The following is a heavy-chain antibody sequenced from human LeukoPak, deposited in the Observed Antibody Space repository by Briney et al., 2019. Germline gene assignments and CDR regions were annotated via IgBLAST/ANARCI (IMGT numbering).Heavy chain of an antibody. CDR1: GFTYTSYA. V-gene: IGHV3-23*01. J-gene: IGHJ4*02. D-gene: IGHD6-19*01. Sequence: GGPLRLSCAASGFTYTSYAMSWVRQAPGKGLEWVSPISGGGETTDYADSVKGRFTISRDNSENTLYLQMNSLRADDTALYYCARSAYSSGWYRFAIDYWGQGTLVIVSS. CDR2: ISGGGETT. CDR3: ARSAYSSGWYRFAIDY.